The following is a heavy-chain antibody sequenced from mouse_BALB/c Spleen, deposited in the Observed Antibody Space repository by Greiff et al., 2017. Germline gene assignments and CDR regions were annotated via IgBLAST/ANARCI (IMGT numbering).Heavy chain of an antibody. V-gene: IGHV1S137*01. CDR2: ISTYYGDA. CDR3: ARNYGSSQAWFAY. Sequence: VKLQESGAELVRPGVSVKISCKGSGYTFTDYAMHWVKQSHAKSLEWIGVISTYYGDASYNQKFKGKATMTVDKSSSTAYMELARLTSEDSAIYYCARNYGSSQAWFAYWGQGTLVTVSA. CDR1: GYTFTDYA. D-gene: IGHD1-1*01. J-gene: IGHJ3*01.